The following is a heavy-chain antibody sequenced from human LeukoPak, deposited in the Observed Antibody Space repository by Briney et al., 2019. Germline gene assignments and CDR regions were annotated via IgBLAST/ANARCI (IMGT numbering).Heavy chain of an antibody. V-gene: IGHV4-34*01. D-gene: IGHD6-19*01. CDR2: INHSGSP. Sequence: SETLSLTCAVYGGSFSGYYWSWIRQPPGKGLEWIGEINHSGSPNYNPSLKSRVTISVDTSKNQFSLKLSSVTAADTAVYYCARGRYSSGPFDYWGQGTLVAVSS. CDR1: GGSFSGYY. CDR3: ARGRYSSGPFDY. J-gene: IGHJ4*02.